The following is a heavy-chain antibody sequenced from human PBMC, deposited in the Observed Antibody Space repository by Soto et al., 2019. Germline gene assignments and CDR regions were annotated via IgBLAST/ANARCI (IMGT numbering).Heavy chain of an antibody. CDR3: ARDQGSSSPYYYYYYMYV. V-gene: IGHV6-1*01. D-gene: IGHD6-6*01. CDR2: TYYRSKWYN. CDR1: GDSVSSNSAA. J-gene: IGHJ6*03. Sequence: SQTLSLTCAISGDSVSSNSAAWNWIRQSQSRGLEWLGRTYYRSKWYNDYAVSVKSRITINPDTSKNQFSLQLNSVTPEDTAVYYCARDQGSSSPYYYYYYMYVWGKGTTVTVSS.